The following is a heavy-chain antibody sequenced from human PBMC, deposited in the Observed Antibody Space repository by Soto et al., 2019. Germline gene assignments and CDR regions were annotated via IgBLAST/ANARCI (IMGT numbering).Heavy chain of an antibody. D-gene: IGHD3-22*01. Sequence: SVKVSCKASGGTFSSYAISWVRQAPGQGLEWMGGIIPIFGTANYAQKFQGRVTITADESTSTAYMELSSLRSEDTAVYYCAVTYYYDSSGYSSGYYYYGMDVWGQGTTVT. CDR1: GGTFSSYA. V-gene: IGHV1-69*13. CDR3: AVTYYYDSSGYSSGYYYYGMDV. CDR2: IIPIFGTA. J-gene: IGHJ6*02.